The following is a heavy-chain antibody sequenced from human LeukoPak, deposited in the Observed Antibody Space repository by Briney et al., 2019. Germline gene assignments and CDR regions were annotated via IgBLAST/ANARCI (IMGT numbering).Heavy chain of an antibody. CDR2: IHYSGST. D-gene: IGHD1-26*01. Sequence: PSETLSLTCTVSGGSISSYYWSWIRQPPGKGLEWIGYIHYSGSTNYKSSLKSRVTISVDKSKNQFSLKLSSVTAADTAVYYCARSSENYFGPWGQGTLVTVSS. V-gene: IGHV4-59*01. CDR1: GGSISSYY. CDR3: ARSSENYFGP. J-gene: IGHJ5*02.